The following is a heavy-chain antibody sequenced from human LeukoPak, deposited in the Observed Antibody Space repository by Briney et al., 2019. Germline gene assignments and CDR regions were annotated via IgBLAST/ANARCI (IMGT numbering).Heavy chain of an antibody. J-gene: IGHJ4*02. CDR1: GGSFSGYY. CDR2: INHSGST. D-gene: IGHD4-17*01. CDR3: ASKSTDHGELRFDY. Sequence: SETLSLTCAVYGGSFSGYYWSWIRQPPGKGLEWIGEINHSGSTNYNPSLKSRVTISVDTSKNQFSLKVNSVTAADTGVYYCASKSTDHGELRFDYWGQGTLVTVSS. V-gene: IGHV4-34*01.